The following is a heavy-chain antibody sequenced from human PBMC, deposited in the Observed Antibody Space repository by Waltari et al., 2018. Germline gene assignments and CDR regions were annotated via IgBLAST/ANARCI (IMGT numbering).Heavy chain of an antibody. CDR3: ARPVRISGNYGLDV. J-gene: IGHJ6*02. CDR2: MTGSSRTK. V-gene: IGHV3-48*01. Sequence: EIHLVQSGGGLAQPGGSVRLSCVATGLSIDDCSLNWVRQAPGKGLEWVSYMTGSSRTKYYADSVRGRFTISRDNAKNSLYLQMNSLRGEDTAVYYCARPVRISGNYGLDVWGQGTTVIVSS. CDR1: GLSIDDCS.